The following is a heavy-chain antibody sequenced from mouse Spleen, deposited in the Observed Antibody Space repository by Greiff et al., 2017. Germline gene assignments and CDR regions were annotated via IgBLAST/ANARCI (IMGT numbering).Heavy chain of an antibody. D-gene: IGHD2-4*01. V-gene: IGHV2-5*01. CDR2: IWRGGST. Sequence: QVQLQQSGPGLVQPSQSLSITCTVSGFSLTSYGVHWVRQSPGKGLEWLGVIWRGGSTDYNAAFMSRLSITKDNSKSQVFFKMNSLQADDTAIYYCAKNGRDYYDYLFDYWGQGTTLTVSS. J-gene: IGHJ2*01. CDR3: AKNGRDYYDYLFDY. CDR1: GFSLTSYG.